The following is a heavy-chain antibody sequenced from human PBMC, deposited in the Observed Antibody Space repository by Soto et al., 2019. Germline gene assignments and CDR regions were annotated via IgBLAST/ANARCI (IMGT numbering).Heavy chain of an antibody. CDR2: IYYSGST. Sequence: QLQLQESGPGLVKPSETLSLTCTVSGGSISSSSYYWGWIRQPPGKGLEWIGSIYYSGSTYYNPSLKSRVTISVDTSKNQFSLKLSSVTAADTAVYYCARLLYSSSWPFDYWGQGTLVTVSS. V-gene: IGHV4-39*01. D-gene: IGHD6-13*01. CDR3: ARLLYSSSWPFDY. CDR1: GGSISSSSYY. J-gene: IGHJ4*02.